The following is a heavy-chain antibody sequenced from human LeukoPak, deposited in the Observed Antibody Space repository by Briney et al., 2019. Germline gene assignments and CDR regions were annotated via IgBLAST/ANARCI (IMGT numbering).Heavy chain of an antibody. J-gene: IGHJ4*02. Sequence: GGSLRLSCAASGFTFGDFAMHWVRQAPGKGLEWVSLISGDGGDTYYAGSVRGRFTISRDNSKNSLYLQMKSLRTEDTALYYCAKDISDFWSGYYLCESWGKGTLVTVSS. CDR2: ISGDGGDT. CDR1: GFTFGDFA. V-gene: IGHV3-43*02. D-gene: IGHD3-3*01. CDR3: AKDISDFWSGYYLCES.